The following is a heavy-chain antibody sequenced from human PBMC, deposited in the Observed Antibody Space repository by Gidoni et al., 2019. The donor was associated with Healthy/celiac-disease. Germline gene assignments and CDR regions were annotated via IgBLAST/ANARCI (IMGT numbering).Heavy chain of an antibody. J-gene: IGHJ6*02. V-gene: IGHV3-15*01. CDR2: IKSKTDGGTT. CDR3: TTGEMATIMDYYGMDV. CDR1: GFTFSNAW. D-gene: IGHD5-12*01. Sequence: EVQLVESGGGLVKPGGSLRLSCAASGFTFSNAWMSWVRQAPGKGLEWVGRIKSKTDGGTTDYTAPVKGRFTISRDDSKNTLYLQMNSLKTEDTAVYYCTTGEMATIMDYYGMDVWGQGTTVTVSS.